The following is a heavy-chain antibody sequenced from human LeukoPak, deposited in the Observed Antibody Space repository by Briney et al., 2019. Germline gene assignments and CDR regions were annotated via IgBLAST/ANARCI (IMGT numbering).Heavy chain of an antibody. J-gene: IGHJ4*02. V-gene: IGHV3-30*04. CDR1: GFTFSSYA. CDR2: ISFDGTNK. D-gene: IGHD6-19*01. CDR3: ARGGGTTDSAWYGYYFDH. Sequence: GGSLRLSCAVSGFTFSSYAMHWVRQAPGKGLEWVAVISFDGTNKYYAASVKGRFTMSRGNSKNTLYVQMNSLRPEDTAVYYCARGGGTTDSAWYGYYFDHWGQGTLVTVSS.